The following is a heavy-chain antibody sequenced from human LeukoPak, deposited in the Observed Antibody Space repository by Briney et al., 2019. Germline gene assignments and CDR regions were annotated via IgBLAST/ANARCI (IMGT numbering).Heavy chain of an antibody. J-gene: IGHJ4*02. D-gene: IGHD3-22*01. Sequence: GGSLRLSCAASGFTFSSHGMHWVRQAPGKGLEWVALISYDGSNKYYADSVKGRFTISRDNSKNTLYLQVNSLRAEDTAVYYCAKDGDPGNYDSSGYYQPPFDYWGQGTLVTVSS. V-gene: IGHV3-30*18. CDR2: ISYDGSNK. CDR1: GFTFSSHG. CDR3: AKDGDPGNYDSSGYYQPPFDY.